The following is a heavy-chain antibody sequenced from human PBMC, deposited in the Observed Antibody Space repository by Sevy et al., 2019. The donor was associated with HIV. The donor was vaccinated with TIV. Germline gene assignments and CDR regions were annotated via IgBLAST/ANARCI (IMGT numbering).Heavy chain of an antibody. CDR3: ARGKEYYYDSSGYYHNWFDP. D-gene: IGHD3-22*01. V-gene: IGHV4-59*01. Sequence: SKTLSLTCTVSGGSISSYFWSWIRQPPGKGLEWIGYIYYRGSTNYNPSLKSRVTISVDTSKNQFSLKLSSVTAADTAVYYCARGKEYYYDSSGYYHNWFDPWGQGTLVTVSS. CDR2: IYYRGST. J-gene: IGHJ5*02. CDR1: GGSISSYF.